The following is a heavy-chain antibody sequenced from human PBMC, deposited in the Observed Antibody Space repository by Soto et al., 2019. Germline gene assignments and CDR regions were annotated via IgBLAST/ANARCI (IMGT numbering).Heavy chain of an antibody. Sequence: QLQLQESGPGLVKPSETLSLTCTVSGGSISSSSYYWGWIRQPPGKGLEWIGSIYYSGSTYYNPSLKSRVTISVDTSKNPFSLKLSSVTAADTAVYYCARLALEWLVLDYWGQGTLVTVSS. CDR1: GGSISSSSYY. V-gene: IGHV4-39*01. CDR2: IYYSGST. J-gene: IGHJ4*02. CDR3: ARLALEWLVLDY. D-gene: IGHD3-3*01.